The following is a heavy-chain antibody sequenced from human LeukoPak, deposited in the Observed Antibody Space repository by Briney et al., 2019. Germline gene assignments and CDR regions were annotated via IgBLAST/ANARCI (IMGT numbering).Heavy chain of an antibody. Sequence: GGSLRLSCAASGFTFSSYSMNWVRQAPGKGPEWASSITSSSSYIYYADSLKGRFTISRDNAKNSLYLQMNSLRAEDTAVYYCARALVATAPFDYWGQGTLVTVS. CDR3: ARALVATAPFDY. V-gene: IGHV3-21*06. CDR2: ITSSSSYI. J-gene: IGHJ4*02. CDR1: GFTFSSYS. D-gene: IGHD5-12*01.